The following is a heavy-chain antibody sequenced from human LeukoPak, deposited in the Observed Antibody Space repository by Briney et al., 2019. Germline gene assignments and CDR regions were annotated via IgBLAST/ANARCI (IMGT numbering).Heavy chain of an antibody. CDR1: GFTVSSNY. J-gene: IGHJ4*02. V-gene: IGHV3-53*01. D-gene: IGHD6-13*01. Sequence: GGSLRLPCAASGFTVSSNYMTWVRQAPGKGLEWVSIFYSGGNTYYADSVKGRFTISRDKSNNTLFLEMNSLRAEDTAVYYCATESRLSSSWFYPPAVWGQGTLVIVSS. CDR3: ATESRLSSSWFYPPAV. CDR2: FYSGGNT.